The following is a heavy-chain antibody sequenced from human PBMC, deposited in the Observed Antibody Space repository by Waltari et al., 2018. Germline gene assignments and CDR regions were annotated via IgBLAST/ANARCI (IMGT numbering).Heavy chain of an antibody. D-gene: IGHD3-10*01. CDR2: ISSSSTYI. Sequence: EVQLVESGGGLVKPGRPLRLSCAASGFTLSSYTMNWFRQSPGKGLEWVSTISSSSTYISYADSVKGRFTISRDDAENSLYLQMDSLRAEDTAVYYCTRDLYGSGGDWFDPWGQGTLVTVSS. CDR3: TRDLYGSGGDWFDP. V-gene: IGHV3-21*01. CDR1: GFTLSSYT. J-gene: IGHJ5*02.